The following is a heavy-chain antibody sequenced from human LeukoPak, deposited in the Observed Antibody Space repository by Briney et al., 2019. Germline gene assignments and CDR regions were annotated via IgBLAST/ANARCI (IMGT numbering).Heavy chain of an antibody. CDR3: ARIYSGGWYHWFDF. CDR1: GDSISSSSSY. Sequence: PSETLSLTCTVSGDSISSSSSYWGWIRQTPGEGLEWIASIYYSGSTYYNTTLKSRFTISVDTAKNPFTRKLNYVTAADTAFYSCARIYSGGWYHWFDFWGQGTLVTVSS. D-gene: IGHD6-19*01. CDR2: IYYSGST. V-gene: IGHV4-39*06. J-gene: IGHJ5*01.